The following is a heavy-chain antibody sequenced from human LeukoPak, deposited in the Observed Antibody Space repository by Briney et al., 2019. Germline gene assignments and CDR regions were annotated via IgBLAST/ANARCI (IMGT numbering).Heavy chain of an antibody. CDR1: GYTFTSYG. Sequence: GSVKVSCKASGYTFTSYGISWVRQAPGQGLEWMGWISAYNGNTNYAQKLQGRVTMTTDTSTSTAYMELRSLRSDDTAVYYCARDLYPLWYSSSWYYFDYWGQGTLVTVSS. V-gene: IGHV1-18*01. CDR3: ARDLYPLWYSSSWYYFDY. D-gene: IGHD6-13*01. CDR2: ISAYNGNT. J-gene: IGHJ4*02.